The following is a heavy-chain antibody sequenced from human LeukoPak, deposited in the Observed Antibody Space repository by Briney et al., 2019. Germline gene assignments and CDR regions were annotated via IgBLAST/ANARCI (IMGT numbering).Heavy chain of an antibody. CDR3: AKAPFYGSGSYFDY. V-gene: IGHV3-23*01. Sequence: GGSLRLSCVASGFTFQSHAMSWVRQAPVKGLEWVSAISADGRSSYYADSVKGRFTISRDNSKNTLYLQMNSLRAEDTAVYYCAKAPFYGSGSYFDYWGQGTLVTVSS. D-gene: IGHD3-10*01. CDR2: ISADGRSS. CDR1: GFTFQSHA. J-gene: IGHJ4*02.